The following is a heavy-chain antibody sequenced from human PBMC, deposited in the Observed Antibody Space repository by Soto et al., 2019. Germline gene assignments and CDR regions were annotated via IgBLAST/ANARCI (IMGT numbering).Heavy chain of an antibody. CDR2: IGGTSGIT. CDR3: ARKTSGQHYYGLDV. Sequence: GGSLRLSCVASGFTFSNYGMNWVRQAPGKGLEWVSYIGGTSGITHYADSVTGRFTISRDNAKTSLFLQMNSLRDEDTAVYYCARKTSGQHYYGLDVWGQGTTVTVSS. J-gene: IGHJ6*02. D-gene: IGHD3-10*01. V-gene: IGHV3-48*02. CDR1: GFTFSNYG.